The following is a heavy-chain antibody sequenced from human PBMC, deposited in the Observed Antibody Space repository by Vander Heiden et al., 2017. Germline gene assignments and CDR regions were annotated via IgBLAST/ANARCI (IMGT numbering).Heavy chain of an antibody. V-gene: IGHV3-33*01. CDR1: GFTLSNYG. D-gene: IGHD3-10*01. CDR2: TWYDGSRK. Sequence: VQLVESGGGVVQPGRSLRLSCAASGFTLSNYGIHWVRQAPGKGLEWGAVTWYDGSRKYFADPVQDRFSISRDNSKVFLQMNSLRAEDTAVYYCARDGRVRGIIIRPYYYYGMDVWGQGTAVTVSS. CDR3: ARDGRVRGIIIRPYYYYGMDV. J-gene: IGHJ6*02.